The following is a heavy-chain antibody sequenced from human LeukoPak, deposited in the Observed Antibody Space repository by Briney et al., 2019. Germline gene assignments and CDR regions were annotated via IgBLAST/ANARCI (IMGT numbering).Heavy chain of an antibody. J-gene: IGHJ3*02. CDR3: ARREVVRGVMGAFDI. D-gene: IGHD3-10*01. V-gene: IGHV5-51*01. CDR2: IYPGDSDT. CDR1: GYRFTSYW. Sequence: GESLKISCKGSGYRFTSYWIGWVRQMPGKGLEWMGIIYPGDSDTRYSPSFQGQVTIAADRSICTAYLQWSSLKASDTAMYYCARREVVRGVMGAFDIWGQGTMVTVSS.